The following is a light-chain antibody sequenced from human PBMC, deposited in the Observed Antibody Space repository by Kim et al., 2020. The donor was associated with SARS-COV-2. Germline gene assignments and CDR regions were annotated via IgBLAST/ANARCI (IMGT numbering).Light chain of an antibody. CDR1: QDIDTN. V-gene: IGKV3-15*01. CDR2: GAS. CDR3: QQYRNWPRT. J-gene: IGKJ1*01. Sequence: LSPGDGATLSCRASQDIDTNLAWYQQRPGQAPKVLIYGASTRATGIPARFSGTGSGSDFSLTISSLQSEDFAVYYCQQYRNWPRTFGQGTKVDIK.